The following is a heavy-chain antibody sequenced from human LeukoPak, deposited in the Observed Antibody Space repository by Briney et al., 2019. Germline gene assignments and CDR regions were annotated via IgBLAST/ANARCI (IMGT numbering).Heavy chain of an antibody. Sequence: SETLSLTCAVSGGSISSGGYSWSWIRQPPGKGLEWIGYIYHSGSTYYNPSLKSRVTISVDRSKNQLSLKLSSVTAADTAVYYCARAGSSWGIDYWGQGTLATVSS. J-gene: IGHJ4*02. CDR3: ARAGSSWGIDY. CDR1: GGSISSGGYS. CDR2: IYHSGST. D-gene: IGHD6-13*01. V-gene: IGHV4-30-2*01.